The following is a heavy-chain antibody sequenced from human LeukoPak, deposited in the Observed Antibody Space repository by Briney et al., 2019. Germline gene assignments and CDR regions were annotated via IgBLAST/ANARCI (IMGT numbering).Heavy chain of an antibody. Sequence: PSETLSLTCAVSGGSISSGGYSWSWIRQPPGKGLEWNGYIYHSGSTYYNPSLKSRVTISVDRSKNQFSLKLSSVTAADTAVYYCARGPITMIVVAMVGAFDIWGQGTMVTVSS. J-gene: IGHJ3*02. V-gene: IGHV4-30-2*01. D-gene: IGHD3-22*01. CDR3: ARGPITMIVVAMVGAFDI. CDR1: GGSISSGGYS. CDR2: IYHSGST.